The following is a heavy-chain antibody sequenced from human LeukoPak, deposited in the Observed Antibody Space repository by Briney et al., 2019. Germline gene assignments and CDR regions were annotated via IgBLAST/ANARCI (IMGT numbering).Heavy chain of an antibody. CDR1: GGSFSGYY. D-gene: IGHD6-6*01. V-gene: IGHV4-34*01. CDR2: INHRGST. CDR3: ARSARTPLNYYYYYMDV. J-gene: IGHJ6*03. Sequence: SETLSLTCAVYGGSFSGYYWSWIRQPPGKGLEWIGEINHRGSTNYNPSLKSRVTISVDTSKNQFSLKLSSVTAADTAVYYCARSARTPLNYYYYYMDVWGKGTTVTVSS.